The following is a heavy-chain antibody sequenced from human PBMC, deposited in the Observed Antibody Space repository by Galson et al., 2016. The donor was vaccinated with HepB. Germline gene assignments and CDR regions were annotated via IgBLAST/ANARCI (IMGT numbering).Heavy chain of an antibody. Sequence: SLRLSCAASGFTFDRYAMTWVRQAPGKGLQWVSSIGGSGSSTYYADSVKGRFTISRDNSKNTLYLQMHSLRAEDTAKYYCAKNRHVVVVVAGMDVWGKGPTVTVSS. CDR1: GFTFDRYA. J-gene: IGHJ6*04. CDR2: IGGSGSST. V-gene: IGHV3-23*01. CDR3: AKNRHVVVVVAGMDV. D-gene: IGHD3-22*01.